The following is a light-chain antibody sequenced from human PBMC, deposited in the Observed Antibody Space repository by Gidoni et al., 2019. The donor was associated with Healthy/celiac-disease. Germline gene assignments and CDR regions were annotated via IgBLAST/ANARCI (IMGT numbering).Light chain of an antibody. V-gene: IGKV3-20*01. J-gene: IGKJ3*01. CDR2: GAS. Sequence: LRERATLSCRASQSVSSSYLAWYQQKPGQAPRLLIYGASSRATGIPDRFSGSGSGTDFTLTISRLEPEDFAVYYCQQYGSSPPFTFGPGTKVDIK. CDR3: QQYGSSPPFT. CDR1: QSVSSSY.